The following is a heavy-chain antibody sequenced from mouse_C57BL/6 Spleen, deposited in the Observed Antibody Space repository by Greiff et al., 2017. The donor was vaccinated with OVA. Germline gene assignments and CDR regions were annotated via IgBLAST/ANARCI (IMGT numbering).Heavy chain of an antibody. Sequence: EVKVVESGGGLVKPGGSLKLSCAASGFTFSSYAMSWVRQTPEKRLEWVATISDGGSYTYYPDNVKGRFTISRDNAKNNLYLQMSHLKSEDTAMYYCARDRDYDSLDYWGQGTTLTVSS. V-gene: IGHV5-4*01. CDR3: ARDRDYDSLDY. J-gene: IGHJ2*01. CDR1: GFTFSSYA. CDR2: ISDGGSYT. D-gene: IGHD2-4*01.